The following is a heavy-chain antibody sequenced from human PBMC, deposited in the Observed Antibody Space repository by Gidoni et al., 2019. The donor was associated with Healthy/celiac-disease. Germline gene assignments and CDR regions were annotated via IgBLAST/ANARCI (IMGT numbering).Heavy chain of an antibody. V-gene: IGHV1-69*01. J-gene: IGHJ5*02. D-gene: IGHD3-22*01. CDR2: IIPIFGTG. Sequence: QVQLVQSGAEVKKPGSSVKVSCKASGGTFSSYAISWVRQSPGKGLEWMGGIIPIFGTGNYAQKFQGRVTITADESTSTAFMELSSLRAEDTAVYYFARDNYYDRSGYYYWFDPWGQGTLVTVSS. CDR1: GGTFSSYA. CDR3: ARDNYYDRSGYYYWFDP.